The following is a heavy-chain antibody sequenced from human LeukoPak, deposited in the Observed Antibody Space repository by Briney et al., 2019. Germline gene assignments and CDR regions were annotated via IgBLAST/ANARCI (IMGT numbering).Heavy chain of an antibody. CDR3: ARDSYGGNWSLGY. CDR2: VNPNTGGT. D-gene: IGHD4-23*01. J-gene: IGHJ4*02. Sequence: ASMNLSCKPSGFTFTGYYMHWVRQAPGQGLEWMGWVNPNTGGTNYAQMFQGRVTMTRDTSISTAYMELSRLTSDDTAVYYCARDSYGGNWSLGYWGQGTLVTVSS. CDR1: GFTFTGYY. V-gene: IGHV1-2*02.